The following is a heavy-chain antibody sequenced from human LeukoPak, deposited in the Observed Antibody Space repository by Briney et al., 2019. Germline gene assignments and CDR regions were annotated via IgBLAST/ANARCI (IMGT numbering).Heavy chain of an antibody. V-gene: IGHV4-59*11. CDR2: IYYSGRT. D-gene: IGHD3-10*01. Sequence: SETLSLTCTVSGDSISPHYWSWIRKSPGRGLEWIGYIYYSGRTEYSPSLRSRVTISVDTSKNHFSLKLTSLTVADTAVYYCARGSTSSGFEYWDQGTLVTVSS. J-gene: IGHJ4*02. CDR1: GDSISPHY. CDR3: ARGSTSSGFEY.